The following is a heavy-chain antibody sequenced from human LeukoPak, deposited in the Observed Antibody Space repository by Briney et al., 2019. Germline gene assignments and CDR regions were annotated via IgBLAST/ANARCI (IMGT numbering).Heavy chain of an antibody. CDR1: GGSITNYY. J-gene: IGHJ5*02. D-gene: IGHD3-22*01. Sequence: SETLSLTCTVSGGSITNYYWSWIRQPPGKGLEWIGYIYYNGNTNYNASLESRVTISVETSKSQFSLKLRSVTAADTAVYYCARGTMMVGPWGQGTQVTVSS. V-gene: IGHV4-59*01. CDR2: IYYNGNT. CDR3: ARGTMMVGP.